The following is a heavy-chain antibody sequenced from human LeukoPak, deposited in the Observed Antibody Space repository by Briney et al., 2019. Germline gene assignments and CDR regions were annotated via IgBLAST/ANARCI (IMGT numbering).Heavy chain of an antibody. V-gene: IGHV3-23*01. J-gene: IGHJ4*02. CDR3: ARWPYSSSYYFDY. CDR2: IGGIDAST. CDR1: GFIFTNYA. D-gene: IGHD6-6*01. Sequence: PGGSLRLSCVASGFIFTNYAMNWVRQAPGRGLEWVSGIGGIDASTHYADSVRGRFTLSRDNAKNSLYLQMNSLRAEDTAVYYCARWPYSSSYYFDYWGQGTLVTVSS.